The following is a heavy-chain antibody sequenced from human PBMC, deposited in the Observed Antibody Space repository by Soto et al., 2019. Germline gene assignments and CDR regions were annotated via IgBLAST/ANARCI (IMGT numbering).Heavy chain of an antibody. J-gene: IGHJ4*02. D-gene: IGHD1-26*01. V-gene: IGHV3-7*03. CDR1: EFTFSNFW. Sequence: EVQLVESGGGLVQPGGSLRLSCAASEFTFSNFWMSWVRQPPGKGLEWVGNIKEDGSEKYYVDSVKGRFTISRDSAKNSLHLQMDSLRAEDTAVYYCARLRKGGFCDYWGQGSLVTVST. CDR2: IKEDGSEK. CDR3: ARLRKGGFCDY.